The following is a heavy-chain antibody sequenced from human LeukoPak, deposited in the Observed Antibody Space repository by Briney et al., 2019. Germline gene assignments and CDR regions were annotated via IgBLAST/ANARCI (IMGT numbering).Heavy chain of an antibody. V-gene: IGHV1-2*02. CDR3: ARDAIVRDYSNSDY. D-gene: IGHD4-11*01. J-gene: IGHJ4*02. Sequence: ASVKVSCKASGYTFTGYYLHWVRQAPGQGLEWMGWINPNSGGTNYAQKFQGRVTMTRDTSISTAYMELSRLTSDDTAVYYCARDAIVRDYSNSDYWGQGTLVTVSS. CDR1: GYTFTGYY. CDR2: INPNSGGT.